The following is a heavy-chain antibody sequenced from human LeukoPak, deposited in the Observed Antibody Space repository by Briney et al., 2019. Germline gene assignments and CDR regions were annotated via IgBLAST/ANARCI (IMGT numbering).Heavy chain of an antibody. CDR2: ISAYNGNT. V-gene: IGHV1-18*01. CDR3: ARDLGLYYGSGSYYEFWFDP. J-gene: IGHJ5*02. Sequence: ASVKVSCKASGYTFTSSGISWVRQAPGQGLEWMGWISAYNGNTNYAQKLQGRVTMTTDTSTSTAYMELRSLRSDDTAVYYCARDLGLYYGSGSYYEFWFDPWGQGTLVTVSS. CDR1: GYTFTSSG. D-gene: IGHD3-10*01.